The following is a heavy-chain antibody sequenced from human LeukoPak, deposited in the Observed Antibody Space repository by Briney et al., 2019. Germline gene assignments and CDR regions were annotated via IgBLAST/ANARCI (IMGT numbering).Heavy chain of an antibody. D-gene: IGHD6-13*01. V-gene: IGHV3-48*03. J-gene: IGHJ4*02. Sequence: GGSLRLSCEACVFIFRSYDMVWLRGSPGKGLEWIAYIGGRSKFIFYADSVKGRFTISRDNANNSLFLQMNSLRPEDTALYYCVRDLAAAGTWFDYWGQGTLVSVSS. CDR3: VRDLAAAGTWFDY. CDR2: IGGRSKFI. CDR1: VFIFRSYD.